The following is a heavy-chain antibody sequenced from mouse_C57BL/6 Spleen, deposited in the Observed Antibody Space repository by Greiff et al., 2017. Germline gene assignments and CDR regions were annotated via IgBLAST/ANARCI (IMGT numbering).Heavy chain of an antibody. D-gene: IGHD2-5*01. CDR1: GYTFTDYY. Sequence: VQLQQSGAELVRPGASVKLSCKASGYTFTDYYINWVKQRPGQGLEWIARIYPGSGNTYYNEKFKGKATLTAEKSSSTAYMQLSSLTSEDSAVYFCARWDSNYVFDYWGQGTTLTVSS. CDR2: IYPGSGNT. CDR3: ARWDSNYVFDY. V-gene: IGHV1-76*01. J-gene: IGHJ2*01.